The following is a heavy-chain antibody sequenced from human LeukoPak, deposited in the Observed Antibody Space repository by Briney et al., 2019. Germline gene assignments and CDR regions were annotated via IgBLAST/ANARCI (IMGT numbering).Heavy chain of an antibody. CDR3: ARQSYSSSWGFYDFDY. CDR2: IYYSGST. V-gene: IGHV4-59*08. D-gene: IGHD6-13*01. Sequence: SETLSLTCTVSGGSMNSYYWSWIRQPPGAGLEWIGYIYYSGSTNYNPSLTSRVTISVETSKNQFSLKLSSVTAANTAVFYCARQSYSSSWGFYDFDYWGQGTLVTVSS. J-gene: IGHJ4*02. CDR1: GGSMNSYY.